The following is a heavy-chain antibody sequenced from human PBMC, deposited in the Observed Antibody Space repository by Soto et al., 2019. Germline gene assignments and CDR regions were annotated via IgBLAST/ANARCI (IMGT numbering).Heavy chain of an antibody. Sequence: SSETLSLTCAVSGGSIISSNLWSWGRQPPGKGLGWIGEIYHSGSTNYTPSLKNRVTVSVDKSTNQVSLKMSSVTDADTAVYYCAREGGSGYDSGLSYYYSGMDVWGQGTTVTVSS. D-gene: IGHD5-12*01. V-gene: IGHV4-4*02. CDR3: AREGGSGYDSGLSYYYSGMDV. CDR2: IYHSGST. J-gene: IGHJ6*02. CDR1: GGSIISSNL.